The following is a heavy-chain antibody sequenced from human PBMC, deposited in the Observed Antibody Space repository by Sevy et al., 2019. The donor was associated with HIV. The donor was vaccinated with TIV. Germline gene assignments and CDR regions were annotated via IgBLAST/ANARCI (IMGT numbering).Heavy chain of an antibody. D-gene: IGHD6-6*01. Sequence: ASVKVSCKASGGTFSSYAISWVRQAPGQGLEWMGGIIPIFGTANYAQKFQGRVTITADESTTTAYMELSSLRSEDTAVYYCARGNKQLHYGMDVLGQGTTVTVSS. CDR2: IIPIFGTA. J-gene: IGHJ6*02. CDR1: GGTFSSYA. V-gene: IGHV1-69*13. CDR3: ARGNKQLHYGMDV.